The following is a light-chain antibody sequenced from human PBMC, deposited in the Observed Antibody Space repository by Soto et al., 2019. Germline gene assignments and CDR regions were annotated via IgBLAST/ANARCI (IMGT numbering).Light chain of an antibody. CDR3: AAWDDSLKGWV. V-gene: IGLV1-44*01. J-gene: IGLJ3*02. Sequence: QSALTQPPSASGTPGQRVTISCSGSSSNIGGDNVNWYQQLPGTAPKLLIYNNNQRPSGVPDRFSGSKSGTSASLAISGLQYEDEADYYCAAWDDSLKGWVFGGGTKLTVL. CDR1: SSNIGGDN. CDR2: NNN.